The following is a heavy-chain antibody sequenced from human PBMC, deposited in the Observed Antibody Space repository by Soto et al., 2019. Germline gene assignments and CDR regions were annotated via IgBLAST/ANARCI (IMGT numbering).Heavy chain of an antibody. Sequence: GGSLRLSCAASGFIFSDYYMGWIRLAPGKGLEWISYISISGSDIYYADSVKGRFTISRDNAKNSLYLQMSSLRAEDTALYYCARARSAARFFGPWGHGPMVTV. CDR1: GFIFSDYY. V-gene: IGHV3-11*01. CDR2: ISISGSDI. J-gene: IGHJ3*01. CDR3: ARARSAARFFGP. D-gene: IGHD3-3*01.